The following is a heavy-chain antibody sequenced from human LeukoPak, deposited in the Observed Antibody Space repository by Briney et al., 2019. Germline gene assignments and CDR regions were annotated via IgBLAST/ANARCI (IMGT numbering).Heavy chain of an antibody. CDR3: ARDAPPYYYDSSGYEFDY. CDR1: GFTFSSYE. CDR2: ISSSGSTI. Sequence: GGSLRLSCAASGFTFSSYEMNWARQAPGKGLEWVSYISSSGSTIYYADSVKGRFTISRDNAKNSLYLQMNSLRAEDTAVYYCARDAPPYYYDSSGYEFDYWGQGTLVTVSS. J-gene: IGHJ4*02. V-gene: IGHV3-48*03. D-gene: IGHD3-22*01.